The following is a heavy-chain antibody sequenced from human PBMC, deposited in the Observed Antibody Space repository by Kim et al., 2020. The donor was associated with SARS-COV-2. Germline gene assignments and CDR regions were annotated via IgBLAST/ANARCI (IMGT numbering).Heavy chain of an antibody. V-gene: IGHV3-9*01. Sequence: GGSLRLSCAASGFTFGDYAMHWVRQAPGKGLEWVSGISWNSGSIGYADSVKGRFTISRDNAKNSLYLQMNSLRAEDTALYYCAKDLLKYNWNYVGGENDAFDIWGQGTMVTVSS. J-gene: IGHJ3*02. CDR1: GFTFGDYA. D-gene: IGHD1-7*01. CDR3: AKDLLKYNWNYVGGENDAFDI. CDR2: ISWNSGSI.